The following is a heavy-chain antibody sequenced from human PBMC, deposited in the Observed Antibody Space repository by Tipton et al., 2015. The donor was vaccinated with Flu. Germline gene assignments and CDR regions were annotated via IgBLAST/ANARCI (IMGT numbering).Heavy chain of an antibody. CDR1: GASISGSSFY. J-gene: IGHJ4*02. CDR2: ISSSGDT. CDR3: ATYYYGSGTQSAFDY. Sequence: TLSLTCSVSGASISGSSFYWAWIRQPPGKGLEWIGTISSSGDTSYTPSLKSRSTISVDTSKNQVSLRVSSVTAADTAVYYCATYYYGSGTQSAFDYWGQGTLVTVSS. V-gene: IGHV4-39*07. D-gene: IGHD3-10*01.